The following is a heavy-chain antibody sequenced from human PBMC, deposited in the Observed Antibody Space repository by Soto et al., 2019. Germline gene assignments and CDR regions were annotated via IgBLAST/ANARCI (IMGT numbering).Heavy chain of an antibody. CDR1: GGSISSGSYY. Sequence: SEPLSLTCPFSGGSISSGSYYWCCVRHPPGKWLEWIGSIYYSGNAYYNPSLKSRVAVSVDTSKNQFSLKVTSVTATDTAVYYCARNKDTSSRYLLPDFWGQGTLVTVSS. CDR3: ARNKDTSSRYLLPDF. D-gene: IGHD6-13*01. V-gene: IGHV4-39*01. CDR2: IYYSGNA. J-gene: IGHJ4*02.